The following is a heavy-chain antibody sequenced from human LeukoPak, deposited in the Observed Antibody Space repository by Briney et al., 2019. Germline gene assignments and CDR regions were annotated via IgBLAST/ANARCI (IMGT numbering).Heavy chain of an antibody. CDR1: GGTLSSYA. Sequence: SVKVSCKASGGTLSSYAISWVRQAPGQGLEWMGRIIPILGIANYAQKFQGRVTTTADKSTSTAYMELSSLRSEDTAVYYCARDHRGDGYNYYYYYGMDVWGQGTTVTVSS. D-gene: IGHD5-24*01. V-gene: IGHV1-69*04. CDR2: IIPILGIA. CDR3: ARDHRGDGYNYYYYYGMDV. J-gene: IGHJ6*02.